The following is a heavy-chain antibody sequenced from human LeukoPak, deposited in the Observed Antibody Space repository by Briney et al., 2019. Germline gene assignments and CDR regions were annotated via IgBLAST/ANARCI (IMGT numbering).Heavy chain of an antibody. J-gene: IGHJ4*02. CDR1: GYTLTELS. D-gene: IGHD3-10*01. Sequence: GASVKVSCKVSGYTLTELSMHWVRQAPGKGLEWMGGFDPEDGETICAQKFQGRVTMTEDTSTDTAYMELSSLRSEDTAVYYCATQFRITMVRGVISHLFDYWGQGTLVTVSS. CDR2: FDPEDGET. V-gene: IGHV1-24*01. CDR3: ATQFRITMVRGVISHLFDY.